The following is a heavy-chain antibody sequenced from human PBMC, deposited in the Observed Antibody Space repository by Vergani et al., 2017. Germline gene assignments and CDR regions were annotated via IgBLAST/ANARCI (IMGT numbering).Heavy chain of an antibody. CDR2: IYWNDDQ. CDR3: VYXKTECETTVCFYPFYYYYYIDV. CDR1: GFSLNTRGVS. J-gene: IGHJ6*03. D-gene: IGHD1-7*01. V-gene: IGHV2-5*04. Sequence: QITLKESGPTLVKPTQTLTLTCTFSGFSLNTRGVSVAWIRQPPGKARDWPALIYWNDDQHYSPSLNNRVTITKDTSKNQVILTMTNMDYVDTGTYYCVYXKTECETTVCFYPFYYYYYIDVWGKGSTVTVSS.